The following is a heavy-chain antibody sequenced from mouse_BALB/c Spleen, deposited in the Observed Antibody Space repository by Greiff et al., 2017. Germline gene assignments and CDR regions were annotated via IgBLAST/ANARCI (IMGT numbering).Heavy chain of an antibody. V-gene: IGHV10-3*03. CDR2: IRSKSNNYAV. D-gene: IGHD2-3*01. CDR3: VREPDGYWIDY. CDR1: GFTFNTYA. Sequence: GGGLVQPKGSLKLSCAASGFTFNTYAMHWVCQAPGKGLEWVARIRSKSNNYAVYYADSVKDRFTISRDDSQSMLYLQMNNLKAEDTAMYYCVREPDGYWIDYWGQGTSGTVSS. J-gene: IGHJ4*01.